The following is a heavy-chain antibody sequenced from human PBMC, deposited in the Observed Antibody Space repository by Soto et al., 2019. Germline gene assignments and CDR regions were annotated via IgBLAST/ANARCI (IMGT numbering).Heavy chain of an antibody. J-gene: IGHJ4*02. D-gene: IGHD3-22*01. V-gene: IGHV1-18*04. CDR1: GYTFTNYG. CDR3: ARVPTDSSGYYKYYFDY. CDR2: INPYNGNT. Sequence: ASVKVSCKASGYTFTNYGIFWLRQAPGQGLEWMGWINPYNGNTYYAQKAQGRVTMTTDTSTSTAYMELRSLRSDDTAVYYCARVPTDSSGYYKYYFDYWGQGTLVTVSS.